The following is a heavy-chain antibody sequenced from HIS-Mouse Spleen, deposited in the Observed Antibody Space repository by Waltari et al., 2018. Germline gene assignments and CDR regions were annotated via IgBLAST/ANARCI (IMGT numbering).Heavy chain of an antibody. Sequence: QVQLQESGPGLVKPSETLSLTCTVSGYSISRGYYWGWIRQPPGKGLEWIGSIYHSGSTYYNPSLKSRVTISVDTSKNQFSLKLSSVTAADTAVYYCARDLGYSYGQGDYWGQGTLVTVSS. D-gene: IGHD5-18*01. J-gene: IGHJ4*02. CDR2: IYHSGST. CDR3: ARDLGYSYGQGDY. CDR1: GYSISRGYY. V-gene: IGHV4-38-2*02.